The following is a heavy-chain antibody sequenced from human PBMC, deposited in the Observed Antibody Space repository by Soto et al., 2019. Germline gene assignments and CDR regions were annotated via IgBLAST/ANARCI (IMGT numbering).Heavy chain of an antibody. J-gene: IGHJ4*02. CDR3: VRWPYYGLYYFDS. D-gene: IGHD3-10*01. CDR2: LWYDGDDK. V-gene: IGHV3-33*01. Sequence: QVLLVESGGGVVQPGTSLRLSCAASGFTIGRYGMHWVRQAPGKGLEWVAGLWYDGDDKYYGDSVKGRLTISRDNSRNTLYLQTNSMRAEDTAVYYCVRWPYYGLYYFDSWGQGTLVTVSS. CDR1: GFTIGRYG.